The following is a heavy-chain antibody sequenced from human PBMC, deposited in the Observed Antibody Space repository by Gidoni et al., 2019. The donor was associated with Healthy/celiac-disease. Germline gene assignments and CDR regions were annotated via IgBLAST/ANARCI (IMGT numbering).Heavy chain of an antibody. CDR3: ARVARYQHIRRGWFDP. CDR2: INHSGST. D-gene: IGHD2-2*01. V-gene: IGHV4-34*01. Sequence: QVQLQQWGAGLLKPSETLSLTCAVYGGSFSGYYWSWIRQPPGKGLEWIGEINHSGSTNYNPSLKSRVTISVDTSKNQFSLKLSSVTAADTAVYYCARVARYQHIRRGWFDPWGQGTLVTVSS. CDR1: GGSFSGYY. J-gene: IGHJ5*02.